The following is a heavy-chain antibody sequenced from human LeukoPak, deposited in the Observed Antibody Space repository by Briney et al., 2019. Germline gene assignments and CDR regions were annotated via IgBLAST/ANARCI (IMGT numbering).Heavy chain of an antibody. CDR2: ISSSGSTI. J-gene: IGHJ3*02. D-gene: IGHD3-10*01. CDR3: ARSLGATDAFDI. Sequence: GGSLRLSCAASGFIFRSYEMNWVRQAPGKGLEWVSYISSSGSTIYYADSVKGRFTLSRDNAKNSLYLQMNSLRAEDTAVYYCARSLGATDAFDIWGQGTMVTVSS. V-gene: IGHV3-48*03. CDR1: GFIFRSYE.